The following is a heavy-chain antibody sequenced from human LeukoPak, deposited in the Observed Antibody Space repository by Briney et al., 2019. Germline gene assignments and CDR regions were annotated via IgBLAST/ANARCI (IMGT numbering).Heavy chain of an antibody. CDR2: ISYDGSNK. J-gene: IGHJ6*02. V-gene: IGHV3-30-3*02. D-gene: IGHD7-27*01. CDR3: AKSVPGDYFYGMDV. CDR1: GFTFSSYA. Sequence: GGSLRLSCAASGFTFSSYAMHWVRQAPGKGLEWVAVISYDGSNKYYADSVKGRFTISRDNSKDTLYLQMNSLRPEDTALYYCAKSVPGDYFYGMDVWGQGTTVFVSS.